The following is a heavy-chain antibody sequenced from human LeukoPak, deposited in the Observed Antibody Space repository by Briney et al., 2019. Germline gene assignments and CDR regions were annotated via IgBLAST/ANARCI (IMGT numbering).Heavy chain of an antibody. D-gene: IGHD1-1*01. CDR3: ARDPQLDYYFDY. Sequence: GGSLRLSCAASGFTFSPYWMTWVRQAPGKGLKWVANINQDGSEKYYVDSVKGRFTISRDNAKNSLYLQMNSLSAEDTAVYYCARDPQLDYYFDYWGQGTLVTVSS. CDR2: INQDGSEK. CDR1: GFTFSPYW. V-gene: IGHV3-7*05. J-gene: IGHJ4*02.